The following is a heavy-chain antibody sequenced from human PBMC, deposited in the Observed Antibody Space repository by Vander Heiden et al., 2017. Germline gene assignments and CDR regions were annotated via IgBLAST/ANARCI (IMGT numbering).Heavy chain of an antibody. Sequence: EVQLLESGGGLVQPGGSLRLSCAASGFTFSSYAMSWVRQAPGKGLEWVSAISGSGGSTYYADAVKGRFTISRDNSKNTMYLQMKRMRAADTAVYYFAKGPSSRWFHFDYWGQGTMVTVYS. J-gene: IGHJ4*02. D-gene: IGHD6-13*01. V-gene: IGHV3-23*01. CDR1: GFTFSSYA. CDR2: ISGSGGST. CDR3: AKGPSSRWFHFDY.